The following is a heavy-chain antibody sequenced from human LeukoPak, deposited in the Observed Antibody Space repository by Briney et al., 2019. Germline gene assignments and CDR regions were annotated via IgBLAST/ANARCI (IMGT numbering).Heavy chain of an antibody. V-gene: IGHV3-30*02. J-gene: IGHJ4*02. CDR3: AKSPSYYDSSGYYYPGY. CDR2: IRYDGSNK. Sequence: GGSLRLSCAASGFTFSSYGMHLVRQAPGKGLEWVAFIRYDGSNKYYADSVKGRFTISRDNSKNTLYLQMNSLRAEDTAVYYCAKSPSYYDSSGYYYPGYWRQGTLVTVSS. D-gene: IGHD3-22*01. CDR1: GFTFSSYG.